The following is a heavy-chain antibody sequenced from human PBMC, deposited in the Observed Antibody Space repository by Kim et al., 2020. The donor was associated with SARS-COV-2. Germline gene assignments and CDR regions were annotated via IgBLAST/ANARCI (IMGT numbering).Heavy chain of an antibody. V-gene: IGHV3-23*01. CDR3: AKCSVVSEESVHIPASGWCNWFGP. CDR2: IGSSGGT. J-gene: IGHJ5*02. CDR1: GFTFSNFA. D-gene: IGHD2-15*01. Sequence: GGSLRLSCAASGFTFSNFAMNWVRLAPGRGLEYISTIGSSGGTYYADSVNGRFTASRDKTTLFLQMNDLKAEDTAIYYCAKCSVVSEESVHIPASGWCNWFGPWGQGTLVTVSS.